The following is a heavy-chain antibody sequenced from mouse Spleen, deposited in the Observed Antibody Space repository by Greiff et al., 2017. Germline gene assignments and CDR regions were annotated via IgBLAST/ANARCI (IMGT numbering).Heavy chain of an antibody. CDR2: IRLKSDNYAT. CDR3: TAPHYFDY. J-gene: IGHJ2*01. CDR1: GFTFSNYW. V-gene: IGHV6-3*01. Sequence: EVKLEESGGGLVQPGGSMKLSCVASGFTFSNYWMNWVRQSPEKGLEWVAQIRLKSDNYATHYAESVKGRFTISRDDSKSSVYLQMNNLWAEDTGIYYCTAPHYFDYWGQGTTLTVSS.